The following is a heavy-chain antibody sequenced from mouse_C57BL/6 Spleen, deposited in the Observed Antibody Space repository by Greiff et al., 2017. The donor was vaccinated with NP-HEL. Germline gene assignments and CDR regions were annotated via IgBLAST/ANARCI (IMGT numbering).Heavy chain of an antibody. V-gene: IGHV5-6*01. J-gene: IGHJ1*03. Sequence: EVKLVESGGDLVKPGGSLKLSCAASGFTFSSYGMSWVRQTPDKRLAWVATLSSGGSYTYSPDSVKGRFTISRDNAKNTLYLQMSSLKSEDTAMYYCARSDYEGYFDVWGTGTTVTVSS. D-gene: IGHD2-4*01. CDR2: LSSGGSYT. CDR1: GFTFSSYG. CDR3: ARSDYEGYFDV.